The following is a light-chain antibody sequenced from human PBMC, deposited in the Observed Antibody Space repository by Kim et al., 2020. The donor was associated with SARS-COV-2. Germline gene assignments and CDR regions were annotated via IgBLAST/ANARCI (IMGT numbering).Light chain of an antibody. J-gene: IGLJ3*02. CDR2: EDD. CDR1: SCDLARDS. Sequence: KTVTISCTRSSCDLARDSVQWFQQRPRSSPTAVIYEDDQRPSGVPDRFSGSIDSSSSFASLTISGLRAEDEADYYCQSSDGSNHWVLGGGTQLTVL. CDR3: QSSDGSNHWV. V-gene: IGLV6-57*01.